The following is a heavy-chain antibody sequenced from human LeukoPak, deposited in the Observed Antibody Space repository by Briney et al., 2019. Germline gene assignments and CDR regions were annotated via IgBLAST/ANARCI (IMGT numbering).Heavy chain of an antibody. V-gene: IGHV3-64*01. CDR2: ITSGGGST. CDR1: GFTFSRST. Sequence: GGSLRLSCAASGFTFSRSTMHWVRRAPGKGLESVSGITSGGGSTYYANSVKGRFIISRDNSKNTLYLQMGSLGAEDMAVYYCAATITGGNYYYMDVWGKGTTVTVSS. CDR3: AATITGGNYYYMDV. D-gene: IGHD3-3*01. J-gene: IGHJ6*03.